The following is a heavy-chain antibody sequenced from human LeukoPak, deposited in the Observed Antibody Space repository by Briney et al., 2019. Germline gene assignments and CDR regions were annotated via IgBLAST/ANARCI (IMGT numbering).Heavy chain of an antibody. CDR3: AKEGGPARPGLDS. V-gene: IGHV4-59*11. CDR2: IFHTEST. J-gene: IGHJ4*02. D-gene: IGHD6-6*01. CDR1: GASMTSHY. Sequence: SETLSLTCTVSGASMTSHYWTWMRQDPGTGLEWIGSIFHTESTSYNPALESRVTISLDTSNNQFSLKMTSVTPADTAVYYCAKEGGPARPGLDSWGQGTMVTVSS.